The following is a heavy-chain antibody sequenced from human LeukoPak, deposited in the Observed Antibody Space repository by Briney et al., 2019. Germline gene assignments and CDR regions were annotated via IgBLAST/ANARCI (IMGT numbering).Heavy chain of an antibody. CDR2: IYYSGST. D-gene: IGHD5-18*01. CDR3: ARGIGYSYGQGGDY. J-gene: IGHJ4*02. Sequence: SETLSLTCTVSGGSISSSSYYWGWIRQPPVKGLEWIGSIYYSGSTYYNPSLKSRVTISVDTSKNQFSLKLSSVTAADTAVYYCARGIGYSYGQGGDYWGQGTLVTVSS. V-gene: IGHV4-39*01. CDR1: GGSISSSSYY.